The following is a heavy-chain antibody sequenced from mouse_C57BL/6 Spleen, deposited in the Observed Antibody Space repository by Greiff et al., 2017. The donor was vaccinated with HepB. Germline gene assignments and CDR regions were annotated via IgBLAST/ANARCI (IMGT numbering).Heavy chain of an antibody. CDR2: ISDGGSYT. CDR3: ARALTRGGFAY. CDR1: GFTFSSYA. Sequence: EVHLVESGGGLVKPGGSLKLSCAASGFTFSSYAMSWVRQTPEKRLEWVATISDGGSYTYYPDNVKGRFTISRDNAKNNLYLQMSHLKSEDTAMYYCARALTRGGFAYWGQGTLVTVSA. J-gene: IGHJ3*01. V-gene: IGHV5-4*01.